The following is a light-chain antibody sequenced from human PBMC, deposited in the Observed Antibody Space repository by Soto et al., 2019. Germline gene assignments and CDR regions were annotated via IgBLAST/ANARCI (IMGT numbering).Light chain of an antibody. Sequence: EIVMTQSPATLSVSPGERATLSCRASQSVSSNLAWYQQKPGQAHRLLIYGASTRATGIPARFSGSGSGTEFTITISSLKSEDFAVYSCQQYNNWPPGFNFGPGAKVDIK. V-gene: IGKV3-15*01. CDR1: QSVSSN. J-gene: IGKJ3*01. CDR2: GAS. CDR3: QQYNNWPPGFN.